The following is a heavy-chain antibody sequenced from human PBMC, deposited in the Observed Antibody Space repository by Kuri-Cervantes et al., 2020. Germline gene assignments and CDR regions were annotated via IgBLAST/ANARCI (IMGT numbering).Heavy chain of an antibody. V-gene: IGHV3-30-3*01. CDR1: GFTFSSYA. CDR3: ARDLRGGGYYFDY. D-gene: IGHD3-10*01. CDR2: ISYDGSNK. Sequence: GESPKISCAASGFTFSSYAMHWVRQAPGKGLEWVAVISYDGSNKYYADSVKSRFTISRDNSKNTLYLQVNSLRAEDTAVYYCARDLRGGGYYFDYWGQGTLVTVSS. J-gene: IGHJ4*02.